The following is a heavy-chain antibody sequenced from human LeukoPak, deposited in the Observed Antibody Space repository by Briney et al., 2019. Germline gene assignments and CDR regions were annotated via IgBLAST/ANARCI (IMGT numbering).Heavy chain of an antibody. Sequence: GGSLRLSCAASGFTFSTYNMNWVRQAPGKGLEWVSSISGSSSYIYYADSVKGRFSISRDNAKNSLYLQMNSLRAEDTAVYYCARAGYGYRLGAFDIWGQGTMVTVS. D-gene: IGHD5-18*01. V-gene: IGHV3-21*01. J-gene: IGHJ3*02. CDR2: ISGSSSYI. CDR1: GFTFSTYN. CDR3: ARAGYGYRLGAFDI.